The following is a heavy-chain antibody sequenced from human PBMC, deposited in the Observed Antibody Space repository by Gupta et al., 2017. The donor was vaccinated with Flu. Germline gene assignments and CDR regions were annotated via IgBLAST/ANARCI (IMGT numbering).Heavy chain of an antibody. D-gene: IGHD4/OR15-4a*01. V-gene: IGHV3-21*01. CDR3: ARGYGGFDY. CDR2: ISIGSSSM. Sequence: EVQLVESGGGLFKPGGSLRLSCTASGFSFSGSNMNWVRQAPGKGLEWFSFISIGSSSMYYGDSVKGRFTISRDDAKNSLYLQMNSLRAEDTAVYYCARGYGGFDYWGQGTLVTVSS. J-gene: IGHJ4*02. CDR1: GFSFSGSN.